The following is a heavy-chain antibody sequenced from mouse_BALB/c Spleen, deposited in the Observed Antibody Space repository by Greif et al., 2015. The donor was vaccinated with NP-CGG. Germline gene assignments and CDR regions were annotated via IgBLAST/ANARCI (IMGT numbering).Heavy chain of an antibody. Sequence: DVQLVESRGGLVKPGGSLKLSCAASGFTFSDYYMYWVRQTPEKRLEWVATISDGGSYTYYPDSVKGRFTISRDNAKNNLYLQMSSLKSEDTAMYYCARDEDYPFYYAMDYWGQGTSVTVSS. D-gene: IGHD5-5*01. V-gene: IGHV5-4*02. CDR2: ISDGGSYT. CDR3: ARDEDYPFYYAMDY. CDR1: GFTFSDYY. J-gene: IGHJ4*01.